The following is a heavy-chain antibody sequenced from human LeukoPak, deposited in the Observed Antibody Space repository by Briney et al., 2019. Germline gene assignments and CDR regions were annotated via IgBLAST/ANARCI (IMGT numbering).Heavy chain of an antibody. J-gene: IGHJ4*02. CDR2: ISYDGSNK. CDR1: GFPFSSYA. V-gene: IGHV3-30*04. CDR3: AREYYGSGSFLDY. D-gene: IGHD3-10*01. Sequence: GGSLRLSCAASGFPFSSYAMHWVRQAPGKGLEWVAVISYDGSNKYYADSVKGRFTISRDNSKNTLYLQMNSLRAEDTAVYYCAREYYGSGSFLDYWGQGTLVTVSS.